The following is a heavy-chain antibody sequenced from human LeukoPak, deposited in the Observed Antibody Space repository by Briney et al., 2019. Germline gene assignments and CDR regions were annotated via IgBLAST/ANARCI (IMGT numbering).Heavy chain of an antibody. CDR3: AKSVVAAIRAEYFQH. CDR1: GFTFSSYA. V-gene: IGHV3-23*01. Sequence: PGGSLRLSCAASGFTFSSYAMSWVRQAPGKGLEWVSAISGSGGSTYYADSVKGRFTISRDNSKNTLYLQMNSLRAEDTAVYYCAKSVVAAIRAEYFQHWGQGTLVTVSS. D-gene: IGHD2-15*01. CDR2: ISGSGGST. J-gene: IGHJ1*01.